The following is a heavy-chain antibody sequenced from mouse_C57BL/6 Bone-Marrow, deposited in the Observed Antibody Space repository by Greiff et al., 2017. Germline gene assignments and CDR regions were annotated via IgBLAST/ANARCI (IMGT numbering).Heavy chain of an antibody. Sequence: EVHLQQSGAELVKPGASVKLSCTASGFYITDYYMHWVKQRTEQSLEWIGRIDPGAGATKYAPKFQGKATITADTSSHTAYLQLGGLTTEDTAVYYCAFAFDYWGQGTTLTVSS. CDR1: GFYITDYY. CDR2: IDPGAGAT. J-gene: IGHJ2*01. V-gene: IGHV14-2*01. CDR3: AFAFDY.